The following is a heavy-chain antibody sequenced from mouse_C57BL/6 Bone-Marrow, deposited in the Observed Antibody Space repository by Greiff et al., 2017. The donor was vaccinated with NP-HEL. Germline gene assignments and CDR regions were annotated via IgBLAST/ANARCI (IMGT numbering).Heavy chain of an antibody. V-gene: IGHV1-69*01. CDR3: ATGHNDGKGY. Sequence: QVQLQQPGAELVMPGASVKLSCKASGYTFTSYWMHWVKQRPGQGLEWIGEIDPSDSYTNYNQKFKGKSTLTVDKSSSTAYMQLSSLTSEDSAVYYCATGHNDGKGYWGQGTTLTVSS. CDR2: IDPSDSYT. J-gene: IGHJ2*01. CDR1: GYTFTSYW. D-gene: IGHD1-3*01.